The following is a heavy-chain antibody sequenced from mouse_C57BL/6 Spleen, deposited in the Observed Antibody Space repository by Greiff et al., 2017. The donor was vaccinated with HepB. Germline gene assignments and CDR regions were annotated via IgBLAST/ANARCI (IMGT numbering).Heavy chain of an antibody. CDR3: ARLGSSGYVYAMDY. V-gene: IGHV1-61*01. CDR1: GYTFTSYW. D-gene: IGHD3-2*02. CDR2: IYPSDSET. J-gene: IGHJ4*01. Sequence: QVQLQQPGAELVRPGSSVKLSCKASGYTFTSYWMDWVKQRPGQGLEWIGNIYPSDSETHYNQKFKDKATLTVDKSSSTAYMQLSSLTSEDSAIYYCARLGSSGYVYAMDYWGQGTSVTVSS.